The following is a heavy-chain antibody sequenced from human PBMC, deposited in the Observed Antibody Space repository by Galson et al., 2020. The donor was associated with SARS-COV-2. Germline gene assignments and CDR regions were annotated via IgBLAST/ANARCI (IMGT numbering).Heavy chain of an antibody. CDR3: ARGDMGNDDFDD. D-gene: IGHD7-27*01. J-gene: IGHJ4*02. V-gene: IGHV3-74*01. Sequence: ALHGESLKISCAASGFTFSSYWMHWVRQAPGKGLVWVSRIYSEGSSTSYADSVKGRFTISGDNAKNTLYLQMNSLRAEDTAVYYCARGDMGNDDFDDWGQGSLVTVSS. CDR1: GFTFSSYW. CDR2: IYSEGSST.